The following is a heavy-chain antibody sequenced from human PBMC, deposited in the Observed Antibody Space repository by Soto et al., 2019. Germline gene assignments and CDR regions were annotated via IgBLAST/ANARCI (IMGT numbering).Heavy chain of an antibody. CDR2: VHHSWGS. D-gene: IGHD3-10*01. CDR1: GGSINSYY. V-gene: IGHV4-59*08. Sequence: PSETLSLTCTVSGGSINSYYRSWIRQSPGKRMEWIGYVHHSWGSSYNPSLQSRVAISLDTSKSQFSLKVTSVTATDTAVYYCARQGFGTINGLVDVWGQGTTVTVSS. CDR3: ARQGFGTINGLVDV. J-gene: IGHJ6*02.